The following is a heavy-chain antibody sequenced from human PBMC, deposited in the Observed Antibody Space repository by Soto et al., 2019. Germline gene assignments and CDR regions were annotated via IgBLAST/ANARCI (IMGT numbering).Heavy chain of an antibody. CDR1: GFTFGDYA. Sequence: GGSLRLSCTASGFTFGDYAMSWFRQAPGKGLEWVGFIRSKAYGGTTEYAASVKGRFTISRDDSKSIAYLQMNSLKTEDTAVYYCTRDSPENWFDPWGQGTLVTVSS. J-gene: IGHJ5*02. CDR3: TRDSPENWFDP. CDR2: IRSKAYGGTT. V-gene: IGHV3-49*03.